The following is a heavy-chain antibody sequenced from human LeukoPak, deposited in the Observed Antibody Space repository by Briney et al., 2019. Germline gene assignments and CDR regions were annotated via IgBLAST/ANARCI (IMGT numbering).Heavy chain of an antibody. CDR3: ARSASDYDGNLYFLN. D-gene: IGHD4-23*01. Sequence: GASVKVSCKASGYTFTNYDINWVRQATGQGLEWMGWMNPNSGDTGYAQNLQGRISMTRITSINTAYMEVYGLTTEDTAVYYCARSASDYDGNLYFLNWGHGTLVTVSS. CDR2: MNPNSGDT. J-gene: IGHJ1*01. V-gene: IGHV1-8*01. CDR1: GYTFTNYD.